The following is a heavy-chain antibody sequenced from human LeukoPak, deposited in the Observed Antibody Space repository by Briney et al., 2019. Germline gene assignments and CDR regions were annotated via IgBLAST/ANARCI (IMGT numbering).Heavy chain of an antibody. D-gene: IGHD3-10*01. CDR2: IYTSGST. Sequence: SQTLSLTCTVSGGSISSGSYYWSWIRQPAGKGLEWIGRIYTSGSTNYNPSLKSRVTISVDTSKNQFSLKLSSVTAADTAVYYCARDTTGPFGELAGYWGQGTLVTVSS. CDR3: ARDTTGPFGELAGY. V-gene: IGHV4-61*02. CDR1: GGSISSGSYY. J-gene: IGHJ4*02.